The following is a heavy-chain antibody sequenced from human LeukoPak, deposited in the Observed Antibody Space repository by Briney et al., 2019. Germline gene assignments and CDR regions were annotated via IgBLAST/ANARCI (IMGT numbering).Heavy chain of an antibody. CDR1: GFNFNTYN. J-gene: IGHJ4*02. V-gene: IGHV3-53*01. D-gene: IGHD3-10*01. CDR3: AKAKGWYGEGYFDY. CDR2: LYPDGRT. Sequence: GGSLRLSCAGSGFNFNTYNMNWVRQAPGKGLEWVSVLYPDGRTYYADSVKGRFTISRDVSKNTLFLQMTSLRAEDTAVYYCAKAKGWYGEGYFDYWGQGTLVTVSS.